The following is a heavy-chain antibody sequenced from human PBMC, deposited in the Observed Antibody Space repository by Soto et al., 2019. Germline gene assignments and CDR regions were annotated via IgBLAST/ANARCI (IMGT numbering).Heavy chain of an antibody. J-gene: IGHJ4*02. CDR3: ARGSYSNYGGFADS. Sequence: EVQLVESGGGLVQPGGSLRLSCAASGFTFSSYSMNWVRQAPGKGLEWVSYISSSSSTIYYADSVKGRFTISRDNAKNSLYLQMNSLRAEDTAVYYCARGSYSNYGGFADSWGQGTLVTVSS. D-gene: IGHD4-4*01. V-gene: IGHV3-48*01. CDR2: ISSSSSTI. CDR1: GFTFSSYS.